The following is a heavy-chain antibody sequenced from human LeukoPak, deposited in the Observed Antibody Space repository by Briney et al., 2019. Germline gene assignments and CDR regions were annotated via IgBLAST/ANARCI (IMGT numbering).Heavy chain of an antibody. D-gene: IGHD3-9*01. CDR1: GYTFTSYD. V-gene: IGHV1-8*01. CDR2: MNPNSGNT. CDR3: ARVPPGYYDILTRDYYFDY. Sequence: GASVKVSCKASGYTFTSYDINWVRQATGQGLEWMGWMNPNSGNTGYAQKFQGRVTMTRNTSISTAYMELSSLRSEDTAVYYCARVPPGYYDILTRDYYFDYWGQGTLDTVSS. J-gene: IGHJ4*02.